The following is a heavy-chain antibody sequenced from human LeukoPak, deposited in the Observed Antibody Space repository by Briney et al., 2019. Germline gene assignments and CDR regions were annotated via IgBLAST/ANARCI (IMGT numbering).Heavy chain of an antibody. CDR3: ARSGRWIYFYFHL. J-gene: IGHJ4*02. CDR2: TSGSNGNT. Sequence: GASVKVSCKASAYSFTRYGVSWVRQAPGQGLEWMGWTSGSNGNTNYVEKFQGRLTVTADTSTGTAYLDLTKLRIDDTAVYFCARSGRWIYFYFHLWGQGTLVTVSS. CDR1: AYSFTRYG. V-gene: IGHV1-18*01. D-gene: IGHD1-26*01.